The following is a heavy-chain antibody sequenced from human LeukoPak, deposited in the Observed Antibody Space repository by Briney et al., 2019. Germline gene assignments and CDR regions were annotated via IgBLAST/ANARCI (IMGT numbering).Heavy chain of an antibody. D-gene: IGHD3-10*01. V-gene: IGHV1-69*05. J-gene: IGHJ4*02. CDR1: GGTFSSYA. Sequence: SVKVSCKASGGTFSSYAISWVRQAPGQGLEWMGGIIPIFGTANYAQKFQGRVTITTDESTSTAYMELSSLRSEDTAVYYCVSRGGPEGLDYWGQGTLVTVSS. CDR3: VSRGGPEGLDY. CDR2: IIPIFGTA.